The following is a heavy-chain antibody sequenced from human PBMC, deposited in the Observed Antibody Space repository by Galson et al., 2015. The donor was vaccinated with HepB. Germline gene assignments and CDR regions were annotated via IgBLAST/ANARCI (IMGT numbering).Heavy chain of an antibody. CDR2: ISHDGSNK. Sequence: SLRLSCAASGFSFSSYGLHWVRQAPGKGLEWVGVISHDGSNKHYADSMKGRFTISRDISKNTLYLQMNSLRAEDTAVYYCAKDLRSLRSLEWLPRTDFYYYGMDVWGQGTTVTVSS. CDR1: GFSFSSYG. D-gene: IGHD3-3*01. J-gene: IGHJ6*02. V-gene: IGHV3-30*18. CDR3: AKDLRSLRSLEWLPRTDFYYYGMDV.